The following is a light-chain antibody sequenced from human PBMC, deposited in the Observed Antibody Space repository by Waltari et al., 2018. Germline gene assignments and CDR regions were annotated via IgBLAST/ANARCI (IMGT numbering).Light chain of an antibody. CDR1: QDISKY. Sequence: DMQMTQSPSPLSAPVVDRITITSPASQDISKYLNWYQQKPGKAPRLLLYAATNLETGVPSRVSGSGSGKDFTFTIFRLQPEDIATYYWQQNDNLPLAFGQGTRLEIK. CDR2: AAT. V-gene: IGKV1-33*01. J-gene: IGKJ5*01. CDR3: QQNDNLPLA.